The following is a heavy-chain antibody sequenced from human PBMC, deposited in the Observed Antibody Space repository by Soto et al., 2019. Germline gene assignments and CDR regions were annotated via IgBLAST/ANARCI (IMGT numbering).Heavy chain of an antibody. J-gene: IGHJ6*02. CDR2: IDPSDSYT. CDR3: ARLAMVRGVPTYGMEV. V-gene: IGHV5-10-1*01. D-gene: IGHD3-10*01. Sequence: PGESLKISCKGSGYSFTSYWISWVRQMPGKGLEWMGRIDPSDSYTNYSPSFQGHVTISADKSISTAYLQWSSLKASDTAMYYCARLAMVRGVPTYGMEVWGQGTTVTLSS. CDR1: GYSFTSYW.